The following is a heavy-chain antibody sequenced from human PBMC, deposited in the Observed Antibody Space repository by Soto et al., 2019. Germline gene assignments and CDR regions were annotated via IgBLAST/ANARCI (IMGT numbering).Heavy chain of an antibody. CDR1: GFTFTSSA. D-gene: IGHD6-13*01. J-gene: IGHJ3*02. CDR3: AEEIAAAPPMGAFDI. V-gene: IGHV1-58*01. Sequence: GASVEVSCKASGFTFTSSAVQWVRQARGQRLEWIGWIVVGSGNTNYAQKFQERVTITRDMSTSTAYMELSSLRSEDTAVYYCAEEIAAAPPMGAFDIWGQGTMVTVSS. CDR2: IVVGSGNT.